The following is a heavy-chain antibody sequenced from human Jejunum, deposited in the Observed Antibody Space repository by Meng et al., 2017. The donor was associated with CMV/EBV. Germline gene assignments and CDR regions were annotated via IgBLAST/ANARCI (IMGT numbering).Heavy chain of an antibody. CDR1: G. D-gene: IGHD2-2*01. CDR3: AKEPLGYCSSTSCYRGGYFDY. J-gene: IGHJ4*02. Sequence: GMHWVRQAPGKGLEWVSFIRPDTSGDYYTDSVKGRFTISRDNSKNTLYLQMNSLRAEDTAVYYCAKEPLGYCSSTSCYRGGYFDYWGQGTLVTVSS. CDR2: IRPDTSGD. V-gene: IGHV3-30*02.